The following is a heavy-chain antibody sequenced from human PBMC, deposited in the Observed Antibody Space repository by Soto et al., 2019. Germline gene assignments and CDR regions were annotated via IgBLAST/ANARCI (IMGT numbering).Heavy chain of an antibody. J-gene: IGHJ4*02. CDR2: TYYSGST. CDR1: GGSMIAYY. V-gene: IGHV4-59*01. D-gene: IGHD6-13*01. Sequence: SETLSVTCTVSGGSMIAYYWNWMRQPPGKGLQWIGYTYYSGSTTYNPSLKSRVTISVDSSKNQFSLKLDSVTPADTAVYYCARVRGTAGKRYFDYWGPGTLVTVSS. CDR3: ARVRGTAGKRYFDY.